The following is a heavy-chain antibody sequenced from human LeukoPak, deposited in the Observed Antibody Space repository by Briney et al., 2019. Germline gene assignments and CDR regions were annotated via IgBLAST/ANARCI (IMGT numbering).Heavy chain of an antibody. V-gene: IGHV4-39*01. J-gene: IGHJ5*02. CDR1: GGSISTTNYY. Sequence: PSETLSLTCTVSGGSISTTNYYWGWIRQPPGRDLDWIGSIYSSGNTYYNPSLESRVTISVDTSKNQLSLKLTSATAADTSVYYCARHSGLRSPFDPWGQGTLVTVSS. CDR2: IYSSGNT. D-gene: IGHD3-3*01. CDR3: ARHSGLRSPFDP.